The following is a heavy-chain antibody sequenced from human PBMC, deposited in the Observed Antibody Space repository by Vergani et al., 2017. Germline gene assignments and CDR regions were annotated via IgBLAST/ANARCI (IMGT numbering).Heavy chain of an antibody. CDR3: AGGARYCSSTSCVWFDP. D-gene: IGHD2-2*01. J-gene: IGHJ5*02. CDR1: GGSISSGSYY. Sequence: QVQLQESGPGLVKPSQTLSLTCTVSGGSISSGSYYWSWIRQPAGKGLEWIGRIYTSGSTNYNPSLKSRVTISVDTSKNQFSLKLSSVTAADTAVYYCAGGARYCSSTSCVWFDPWGQGTLVTVSS. CDR2: IYTSGST. V-gene: IGHV4-61*02.